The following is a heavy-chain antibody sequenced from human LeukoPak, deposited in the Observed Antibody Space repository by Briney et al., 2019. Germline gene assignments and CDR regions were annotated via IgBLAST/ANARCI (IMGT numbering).Heavy chain of an antibody. CDR1: GYTFTSYG. CDR3: ARVATVTSGQSSAASY. Sequence: ASVKVSCKASGYTFTSYGISWVRQAPGQGLEWMGWISVYNGNINYAQKLQGRVTMTTDTSTNTAYMELRSLRSDDTAVYYCARVATVTSGQSSAASYWGQGTLVTVSS. CDR2: ISVYNGNI. V-gene: IGHV1-18*01. D-gene: IGHD4-11*01. J-gene: IGHJ4*02.